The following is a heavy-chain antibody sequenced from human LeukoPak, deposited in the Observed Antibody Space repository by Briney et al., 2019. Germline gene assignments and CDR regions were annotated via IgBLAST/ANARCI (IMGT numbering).Heavy chain of an antibody. J-gene: IGHJ6*03. V-gene: IGHV1-8*02. CDR3: ARGGWELYRYYYYYMDV. D-gene: IGHD1-26*01. CDR1: GYTFTSYD. CDR2: MNPNSGNT. Sequence: ASVKVSCKASGYTFTSYDISWVRQATGQGLEWMGWMNPNSGNTGYAQKFQGRVTMTRNTSISTAYMELSSLRSEDTAVYYCARGGWELYRYYYYYMDVWGKGTTVTISS.